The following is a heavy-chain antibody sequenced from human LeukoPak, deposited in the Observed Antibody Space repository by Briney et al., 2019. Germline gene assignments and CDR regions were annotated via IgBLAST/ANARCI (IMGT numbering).Heavy chain of an antibody. D-gene: IGHD5-12*01. V-gene: IGHV3-23*01. CDR2: ISGSGGST. Sequence: GGSLRLSCAASGFTFSSYAMSWVRQAPGKGLEWVSAISGSGGSTYYADSVKGRFTISRDNSMNTLYLQVNSLRAEDTAVYFCASGGLRSRGIYWGQGTLVTVSS. CDR3: ASGGLRSRGIY. CDR1: GFTFSSYA. J-gene: IGHJ4*02.